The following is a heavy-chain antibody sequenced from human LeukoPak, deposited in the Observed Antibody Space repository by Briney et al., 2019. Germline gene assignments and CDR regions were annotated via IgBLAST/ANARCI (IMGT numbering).Heavy chain of an antibody. J-gene: IGHJ4*02. Sequence: TLSLTCTVSGYSISSGYYWGWIRQPPGKGLEWIGSIYHSGSTYYNPSLKSRVTISVDTSKNQFSLKLSPVTAADTAVYYCARIAISSGGTVDYWGQGTLVTVSS. D-gene: IGHD6-19*01. V-gene: IGHV4-38-2*02. CDR2: IYHSGST. CDR1: GYSISSGYY. CDR3: ARIAISSGGTVDY.